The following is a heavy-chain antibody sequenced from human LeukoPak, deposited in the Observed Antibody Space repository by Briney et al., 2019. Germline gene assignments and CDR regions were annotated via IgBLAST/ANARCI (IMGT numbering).Heavy chain of an antibody. D-gene: IGHD6-19*01. CDR2: ISNAGSNT. J-gene: IGHJ3*02. V-gene: IGHV3-30*03. CDR3: ATGPPGQWLLPEGFDI. Sequence: PGRSLRLSCAASGFTFSRNGMHWVRQAPGKGLEWVTVISNAGSNTYYADSVKGRFTISRDNSENTLYLQMNSLRVEDTAVYYCATGPPGQWLLPEGFDIWGQGTMVTVSS. CDR1: GFTFSRNG.